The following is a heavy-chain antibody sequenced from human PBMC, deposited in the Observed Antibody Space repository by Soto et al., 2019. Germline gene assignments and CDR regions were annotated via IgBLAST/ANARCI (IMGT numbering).Heavy chain of an antibody. V-gene: IGHV3-33*01. CDR3: GTWDSSGYYRWTADY. D-gene: IGHD3-22*01. CDR1: GFTFSDYG. J-gene: IGHJ4*02. CDR2: IWYDGSNE. Sequence: QVQLVESGGGVVQAGTSLRVSCAASGFTFSDYGMHWVRQAPGKGLEWLAVIWYDGSNEYYADSVKGRFTISRDNSKKTLYLQMTSVRAEDTAVYYCGTWDSSGYYRWTADYWGQGTLVTVSS.